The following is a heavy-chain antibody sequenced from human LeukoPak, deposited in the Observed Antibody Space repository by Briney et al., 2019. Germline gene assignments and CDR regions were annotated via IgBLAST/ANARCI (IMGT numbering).Heavy chain of an antibody. CDR1: GFTFSNAW. CDR2: IRGDGNEN. Sequence: PGGSLRLSCAASGFTFSNAWMSWVRQAPGKGLEWVATIRGDGNENFHVDSVKGRFTISRDNANNSLHLQMNSLRVDDTAVYYCARDRSYYGDAYDIWGHGTLVTVSS. D-gene: IGHD1-26*01. CDR3: ARDRSYYGDAYDI. J-gene: IGHJ3*02. V-gene: IGHV3-7*01.